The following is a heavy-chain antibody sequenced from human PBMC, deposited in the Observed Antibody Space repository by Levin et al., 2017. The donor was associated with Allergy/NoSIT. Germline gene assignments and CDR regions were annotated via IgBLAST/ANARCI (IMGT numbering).Heavy chain of an antibody. J-gene: IGHJ6*03. V-gene: IGHV4-34*01. CDR2: INHSGST. CDR1: GGSFSGYY. CDR3: ARGVVGTTVTRGYYYMDV. Sequence: SETLSLTCAVYGGSFSGYYWSWIRLPPGKGLEWIGEINHSGSTNYNPSLKSRVTISVDTSKNQFSLKLSSVTAADTAVYYCARGVVGTTVTRGYYYMDVWGKGTTVTVSS. D-gene: IGHD4-17*01.